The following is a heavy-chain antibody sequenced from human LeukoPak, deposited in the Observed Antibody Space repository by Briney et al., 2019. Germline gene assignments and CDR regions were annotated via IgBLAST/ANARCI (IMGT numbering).Heavy chain of an antibody. V-gene: IGHV3-49*04. CDR2: IRSKAYGGTT. D-gene: IGHD5-18*01. J-gene: IGHJ6*03. CDR3: TRDAEVDTAKDGYYYYYYYMDV. Sequence: AGGSLRLSCAASGFTFDDYGMSWVRQAPGKGLEWVGSIRSKAYGGTTEYAASVKGRFTISRDDSKSIAYLQMNSLKTEDTAVYYCTRDAEVDTAKDGYYYYYYYMDVWGKGTTVTVSS. CDR1: GFTFDDYG.